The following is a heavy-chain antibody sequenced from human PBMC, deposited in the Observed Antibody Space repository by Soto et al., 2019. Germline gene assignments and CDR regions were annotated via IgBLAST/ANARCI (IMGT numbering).Heavy chain of an antibody. CDR1: GFTFSSYW. CDR3: ARDAAAGLLPSDD. J-gene: IGHJ4*02. CDR2: IKQDGSEK. Sequence: EVQLVESGGGLVQPGGSLRLSCAASGFTFSSYWMSWVRQAPGKGLEWVANIKQDGSEKYYVDSVKGRFTISRDNAKNSLYQQMNSLRAEDAAVYYCARDAAAGLLPSDDWGQGTLVTVSS. D-gene: IGHD6-13*01. V-gene: IGHV3-7*01.